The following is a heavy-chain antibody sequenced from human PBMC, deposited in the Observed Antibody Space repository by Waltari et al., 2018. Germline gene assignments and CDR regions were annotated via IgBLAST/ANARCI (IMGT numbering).Heavy chain of an antibody. CDR1: GFTFSASA. V-gene: IGHV3-73*01. Sequence: EVQLVESGGGLAQPGGSLKLSCEASGFTFSASAIHWARQVSGKGLEWIGHIRSGANYYATKYAASVAGRFTIFRDDSKNTAYLQMTSLKSDDTAIYYCIRHVEWDHSFWGQGTPVTVSS. J-gene: IGHJ1*01. CDR2: IRSGANYYAT. D-gene: IGHD3-3*01. CDR3: IRHVEWDHSF.